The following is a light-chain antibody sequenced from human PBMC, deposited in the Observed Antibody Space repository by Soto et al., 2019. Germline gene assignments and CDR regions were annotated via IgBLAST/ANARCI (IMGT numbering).Light chain of an antibody. V-gene: IGKV1-5*03. CDR2: RAY. CDR1: RNIGSW. CDR3: QQYYSYPLG. Sequence: DIQRTQSPSTLSASVGDRFTITCLAIRNIGSWLAWYQQKAGKDPNLLIYRAYILETGFTSRFSGSGSGTDFTLTISCLQSEDFATYYCQQYYSYPLGFGQGTKVDIK. J-gene: IGKJ1*01.